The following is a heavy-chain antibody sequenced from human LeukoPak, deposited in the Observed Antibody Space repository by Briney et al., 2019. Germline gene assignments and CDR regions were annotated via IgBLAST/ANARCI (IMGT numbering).Heavy chain of an antibody. Sequence: SETLSLTCTVSGGSIRSSGFFWGWLRQPPGKGLEWLVNIYYSGTTYYNPSLNSRATIFVDTSKNTFTLTLRSVTAADTAIYYCARQLKTPSGLVIYFDYWGQGFLVTVSS. CDR3: ARQLKTPSGLVIYFDY. J-gene: IGHJ4*02. CDR1: GGSIRSSGFF. CDR2: IYYSGTT. D-gene: IGHD3/OR15-3a*01. V-gene: IGHV4-39*01.